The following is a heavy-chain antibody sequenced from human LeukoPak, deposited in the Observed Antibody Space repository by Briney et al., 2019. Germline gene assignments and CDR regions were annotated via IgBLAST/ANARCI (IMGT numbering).Heavy chain of an antibody. J-gene: IGHJ4*02. CDR3: ARDTIEQQLGGAVDY. CDR2: ISYDGSNK. D-gene: IGHD6-13*01. Sequence: PGRSLRLSCAASGFTFNNYAMHWVRQDPGKGLEWVAVISYDGSNKYYADSVKGRFTISRDNSKNTLYLQMNSLRAEDTAVYYCARDTIEQQLGGAVDYWGQGTLVTVSS. V-gene: IGHV3-30*04. CDR1: GFTFNNYA.